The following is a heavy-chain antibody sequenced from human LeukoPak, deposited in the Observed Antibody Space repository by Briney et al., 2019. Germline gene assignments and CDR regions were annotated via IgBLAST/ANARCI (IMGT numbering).Heavy chain of an antibody. V-gene: IGHV4-34*01. CDR1: GGSFSGYY. J-gene: IGHJ5*02. CDR2: INHSGST. Sequence: KPSETLSLTCAVYGGSFSGYYWSWIRQPPGKGLEWIGEINHSGSTNYNPSLKSRVTISVDTSKNQFSLKLSSVTAADTAVYYCARDLAYCSSTSCYNLGWFDPWGQGTLVTVSS. D-gene: IGHD2-2*02. CDR3: ARDLAYCSSTSCYNLGWFDP.